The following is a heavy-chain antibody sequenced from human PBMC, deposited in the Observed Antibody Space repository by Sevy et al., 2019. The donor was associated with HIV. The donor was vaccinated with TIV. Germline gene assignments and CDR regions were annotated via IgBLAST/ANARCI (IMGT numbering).Heavy chain of an antibody. CDR2: IFFSGST. V-gene: IGHV4-39*01. D-gene: IGHD6-19*01. J-gene: IGHJ4*02. Sequence: SETLSLTCTVSGGSVTNNNFYWGWIRRPPGKGLEWIGSIFFSGSTYYSPSLKTRLTLSCVTSKNQFSLKLNSVTAADTAVYYCARNPQWLLLDYFDYWGQGILVTVSS. CDR1: GGSVTNNNFY. CDR3: ARNPQWLLLDYFDY.